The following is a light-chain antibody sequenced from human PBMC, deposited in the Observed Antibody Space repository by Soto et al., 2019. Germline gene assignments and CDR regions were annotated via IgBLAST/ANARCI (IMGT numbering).Light chain of an antibody. CDR3: AAWDDSLNGRVV. V-gene: IGLV1-44*01. J-gene: IGLJ2*01. CDR1: SSNIGSNT. Sequence: QSVLTQPPSASGTPGQRVTISCSGSSSNIGSNTVNWYQQHPGTAPKLLIYSNNQQPSGVPDRFSGSKSGTSATLAISGLQAEDEADYYCAAWDDSLNGRVVFGGGTKLTVL. CDR2: SNN.